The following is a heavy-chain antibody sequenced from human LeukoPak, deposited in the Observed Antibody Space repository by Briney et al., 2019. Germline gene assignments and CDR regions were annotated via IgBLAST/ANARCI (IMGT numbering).Heavy chain of an antibody. D-gene: IGHD2-2*01. CDR1: GFTFSSYA. J-gene: IGHJ6*04. Sequence: GGSLRLSCAASGFTFSSYAMHWVRQAPGKGLEWVAVISYDGSIKYYADSVKGRFTISRDNSKNTLYLQMNSLRAEDTAVYYCARDRGSTSSYGMDVWGKGTTVTVSS. CDR3: ARDRGSTSSYGMDV. CDR2: ISYDGSIK. V-gene: IGHV3-30*04.